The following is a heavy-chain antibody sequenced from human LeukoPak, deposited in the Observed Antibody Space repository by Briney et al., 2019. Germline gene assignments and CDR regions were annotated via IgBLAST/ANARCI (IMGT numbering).Heavy chain of an antibody. V-gene: IGHV3-66*02. J-gene: IGHJ4*02. D-gene: IGHD3-22*01. CDR1: GFTVSSNY. Sequence: GGSLRLSCAASGFTVSSNYMSWIRQAPGKWLEWVSVIYSGGRTYYADSVKGRVSISRENSKNTLYLQMNSLRAEDTAVYYCAREHDSSGYLGYYFDYWGQGTLVTVSS. CDR2: IYSGGRT. CDR3: AREHDSSGYLGYYFDY.